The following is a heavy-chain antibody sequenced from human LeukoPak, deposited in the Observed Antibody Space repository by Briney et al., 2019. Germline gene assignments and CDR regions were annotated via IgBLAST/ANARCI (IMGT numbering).Heavy chain of an antibody. D-gene: IGHD3-22*01. J-gene: IGHJ3*02. CDR2: IYYSGST. CDR1: GGSISSGDYY. CDR3: ARRRVVTAGAFDI. V-gene: IGHV4-30-4*01. Sequence: SQTLSLTCTVSGGSISSGDYYWSWIRQPPGKGLEWIGYIYYSGSTYYNPSLKSRVTISVDTSKNQFSLKLSSVTAADTAVYYCARRRVVTAGAFDIWGQGTMVTVSS.